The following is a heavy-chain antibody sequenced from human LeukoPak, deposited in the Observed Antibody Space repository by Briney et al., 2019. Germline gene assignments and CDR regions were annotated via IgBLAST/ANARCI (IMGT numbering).Heavy chain of an antibody. CDR2: INSGSSTI. V-gene: IGHV3-48*01. J-gene: IGHJ3*02. D-gene: IGHD1-1*01. CDR1: EFSLRSYS. CDR3: ARVLLERPGIDSFDM. Sequence: GGSLRLSCGASEFSLRSYSMDWVRQAPGKGLEGVSHINSGSSTIYYADSVKGRVTISRENAGNSLYLHMNSLRAEDTAVYYCARVLLERPGIDSFDMWGQGTMVTVSS.